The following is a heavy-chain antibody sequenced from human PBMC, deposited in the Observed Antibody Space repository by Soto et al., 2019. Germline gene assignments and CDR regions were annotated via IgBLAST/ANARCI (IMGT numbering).Heavy chain of an antibody. CDR1: GDTFSRHT. V-gene: IGHV1-69*02. D-gene: IGHD4-17*01. J-gene: IGHJ6*03. CDR2: IIPILAIT. Sequence: QVPLVQSGAEVKKPGSSLQVSCKAPGDTFSRHTISWVRQAPGQGLGWMGRIIPILAITNYAQKYHGRVTITADKSTSTAYMELRSLRSEETAVYYCARVAEMGTVTKDYYYYMDVWGKGTTVTVSS. CDR3: ARVAEMGTVTKDYYYYMDV.